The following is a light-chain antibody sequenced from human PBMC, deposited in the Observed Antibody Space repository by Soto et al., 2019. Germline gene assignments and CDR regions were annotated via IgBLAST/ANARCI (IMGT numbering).Light chain of an antibody. V-gene: IGKV1-5*01. CDR3: QHYKMYSPWT. Sequence: DIQMTQSPSTVSAYVGDSVTIPCRASHSITTWLAWYQQRPGKAPKLLIYDVSSLQSGVPSRFSGSGYGTEFTLTISSLQPDDFATYYCQHYKMYSPWTVGQGTKVEI. J-gene: IGKJ1*01. CDR2: DVS. CDR1: HSITTW.